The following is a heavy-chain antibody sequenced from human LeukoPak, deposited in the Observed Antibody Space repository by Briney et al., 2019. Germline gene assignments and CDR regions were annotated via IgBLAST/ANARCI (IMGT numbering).Heavy chain of an antibody. Sequence: ETLSLTCTVSGGSISSSSYYWGWIRQPPGKGLEWVSSISRSGGSTFYADSVRGRFTISRDNSKNTVSLQMESLRAEDTALYYCAKDYAVGSIDYWGQGTLVTVSS. CDR1: GGSISSSSYY. V-gene: IGHV3-23*01. CDR2: ISRSGGST. J-gene: IGHJ4*02. D-gene: IGHD3-16*01. CDR3: AKDYAVGSIDY.